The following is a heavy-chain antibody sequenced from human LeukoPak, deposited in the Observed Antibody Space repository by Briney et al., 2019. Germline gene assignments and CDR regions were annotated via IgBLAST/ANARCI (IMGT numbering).Heavy chain of an antibody. CDR2: ISSSSSYI. CDR3: ARDHGDSGYDFDY. D-gene: IGHD5-12*01. CDR1: GFTFSSYS. Sequence: GGSLRLSCAASGFTFSSYSMNWVRQAPGKGLEWVSSISSSSSYIYYADSVKGRFTISGDNAKNSLYLQMNSLRAEDTAVYYCARDHGDSGYDFDYWGQGTLVTVSS. V-gene: IGHV3-21*01. J-gene: IGHJ4*02.